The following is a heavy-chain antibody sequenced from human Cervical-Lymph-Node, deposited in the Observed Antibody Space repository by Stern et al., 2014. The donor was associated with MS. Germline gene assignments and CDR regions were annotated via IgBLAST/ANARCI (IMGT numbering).Heavy chain of an antibody. CDR1: GFTFSNYV. D-gene: IGHD2-15*01. CDR3: ANIVARFCSGGRCPDY. CDR2: ISESGDRT. V-gene: IGHV3-23*01. J-gene: IGHJ4*02. Sequence: EVQLLESGGDLVQPGGSLRLSCAASGFTFSNYVMSWVRQAPGKGLEWVSGISESGDRTYYTDSVKGRFTISRDNSKNTLYLQMKNLRAEDTALYYCANIVARFCSGGRCPDYWGQGTLVTVSS.